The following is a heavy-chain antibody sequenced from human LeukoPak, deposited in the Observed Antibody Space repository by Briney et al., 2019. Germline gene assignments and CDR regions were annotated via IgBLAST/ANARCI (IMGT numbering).Heavy chain of an antibody. J-gene: IGHJ3*02. CDR1: GFTFSSYA. CDR3: AKSGLRFNSAFDI. Sequence: PGGSLRLSCAASGFTFSSYAMSWVRQAPGKGLEWVSAISGSGGSTYYADSAKGRFTISRDNSKNTLYLQMNSLRAEDTALYYCAKSGLRFNSAFDIWGQGTMVTVSS. V-gene: IGHV3-23*01. CDR2: ISGSGGST.